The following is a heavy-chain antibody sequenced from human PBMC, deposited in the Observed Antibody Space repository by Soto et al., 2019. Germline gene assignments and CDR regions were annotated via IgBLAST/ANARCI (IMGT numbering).Heavy chain of an antibody. CDR3: GRARYNFADHFDY. D-gene: IGHD1-1*01. Sequence: PSETLSLTCTVSAGSISGYYWSWIRQSPGKGLEWIGYVHYSGSTYYNPSLKSRVTISVATSKNQFSLKLTSVTAADTAVYYCGRARYNFADHFDYWGQGTLVTVSS. CDR2: VHYSGST. CDR1: AGSISGYY. V-gene: IGHV4-59*01. J-gene: IGHJ4*02.